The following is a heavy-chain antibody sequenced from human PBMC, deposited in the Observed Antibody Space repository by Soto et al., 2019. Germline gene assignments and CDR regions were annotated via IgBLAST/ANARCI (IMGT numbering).Heavy chain of an antibody. J-gene: IGHJ4*01. CDR1: GYTFTAYA. V-gene: IGHV1-3*01. CDR3: ARPSQGYDGYYVTFDF. Sequence: ASVKVSCKASGYTFTAYAIHWMRQAPGQRLEWMGWINVGKGNTRYSEKFQDRVTISRDTSASTAYLELSSLTSGDTAVYYCARPSQGYDGYYVTFDFWGHGTLVTVSS. CDR2: INVGKGNT. D-gene: IGHD3-22*01.